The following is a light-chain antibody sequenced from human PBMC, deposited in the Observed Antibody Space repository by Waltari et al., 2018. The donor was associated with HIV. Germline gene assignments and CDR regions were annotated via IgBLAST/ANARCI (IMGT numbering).Light chain of an antibody. CDR2: EVS. CDR3: VQSINFWT. V-gene: IGKV2D-29*02. J-gene: IGKJ1*01. CDR1: QRHLHSDGKTY. Sequence: DLVVTHTPLSLSVTPVPPDSISCQSSQRHLHSDGKTYLYWYLQKPGQSPQLLIYEVSNRFSGVPDRFSGSGSGTDFTLKISRVEAEDVGVYYCVQSINFWTFGQGTRVEIK.